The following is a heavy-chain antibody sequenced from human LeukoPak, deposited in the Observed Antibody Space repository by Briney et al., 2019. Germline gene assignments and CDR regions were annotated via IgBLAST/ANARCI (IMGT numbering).Heavy chain of an antibody. D-gene: IGHD3-10*01. CDR2: IYHSGST. J-gene: IGHJ4*02. Sequence: PSQTLSLTCAVSGGSISSGGYSWSWIRQPPGKGLEWIGYIYHSGSTYYNPSLKSRVTISVDRSKNQFSLKLSSVTAADTAVYYCARGCPTMVRGVTTYFDYWGEGTLVTVSS. CDR1: GGSISSGGYS. CDR3: ARGCPTMVRGVTTYFDY. V-gene: IGHV4-30-2*01.